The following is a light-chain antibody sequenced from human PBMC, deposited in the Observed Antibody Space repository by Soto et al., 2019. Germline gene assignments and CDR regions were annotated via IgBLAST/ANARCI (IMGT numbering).Light chain of an antibody. CDR2: KVS. V-gene: IGKV2-30*01. CDR1: QGLVYGNGYTF. CDR3: WQYKHWPHS. Sequence: DVVLTLSPLFLLVTLGQPASICCRSSQGLVYGNGYTFLSWFFQRHGQSPRCLIYKVSIRDSGVPDSFSASGSGTDFTLHISRVDAEDVGVDYCWQYKHWPHSFGQGT. J-gene: IGKJ2*01.